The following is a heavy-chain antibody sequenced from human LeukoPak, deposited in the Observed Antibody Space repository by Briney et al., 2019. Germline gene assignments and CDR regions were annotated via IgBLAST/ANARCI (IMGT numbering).Heavy chain of an antibody. D-gene: IGHD3-10*01. CDR3: ARATSAFGELSL. J-gene: IGHJ4*02. Sequence: ASVKVSCKASGGTFSSYAINWVRQATGQGLEWMGWMNPNSGNTGYAQKFQGRVTMTRNTSISTAYMELSSLRSEDTAVYYCARATSAFGELSLWGQGTLVTVSS. CDR2: MNPNSGNT. CDR1: GGTFSSYA. V-gene: IGHV1-8*02.